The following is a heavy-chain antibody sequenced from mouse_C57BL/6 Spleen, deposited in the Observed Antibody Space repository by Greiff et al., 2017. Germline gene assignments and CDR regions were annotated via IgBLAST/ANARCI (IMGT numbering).Heavy chain of an antibody. Sequence: VQLQQSGAELMKPGASVKLSCKATGYTFTGYWIEWVKQRPGHGLEWIGEILPGSGSTNYNEKFKGKATFTADTSSNTAYMQLRSLTTEDSAIYYCARSPYYYGSSYVVFFDYWGQGTTLTVSS. J-gene: IGHJ2*01. CDR2: ILPGSGST. D-gene: IGHD1-1*01. V-gene: IGHV1-9*01. CDR1: GYTFTGYW. CDR3: ARSPYYYGSSYVVFFDY.